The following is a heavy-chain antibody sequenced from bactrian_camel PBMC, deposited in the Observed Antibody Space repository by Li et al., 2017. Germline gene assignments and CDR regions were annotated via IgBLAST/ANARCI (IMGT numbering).Heavy chain of an antibody. D-gene: IGHD2*01. CDR2: LYAGFGIT. CDR1: GSIYGGAC. CDR3: AARGPYCYTKLSVRDFTY. V-gene: IGHV3S1*01. Sequence: HVQLVESGGDSVQTGGSLRLSCGASGSIYGGACVGWLRQAPGKEREGVAALYAGFGITYYSNSVEGRFTISQHSANTVYLQMDSLEPEDTGMYYCAARGPYCYTKLSVRDFTYWGLGTQVTVS. J-gene: IGHJ6*01.